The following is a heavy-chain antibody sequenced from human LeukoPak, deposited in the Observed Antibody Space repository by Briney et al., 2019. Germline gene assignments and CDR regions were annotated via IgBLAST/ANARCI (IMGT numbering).Heavy chain of an antibody. J-gene: IGHJ4*02. CDR1: GFXFSSYW. D-gene: IGHD3-10*01. V-gene: IGHV3-74*01. Sequence: GGSLRLSCAASGFXFSSYWIHWVRQAPGKGLVWVSRINSDGSDTTYADSVKGRFTISRDNAENTLYLQMNSLRAEDTAVYYCAKNGPGLDYFDYWGQGTLVTVSS. CDR3: AKNGPGLDYFDY. CDR2: INSDGSDT.